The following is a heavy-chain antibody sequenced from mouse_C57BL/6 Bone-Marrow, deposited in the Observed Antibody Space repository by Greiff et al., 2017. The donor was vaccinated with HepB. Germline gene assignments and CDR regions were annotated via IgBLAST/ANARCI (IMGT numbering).Heavy chain of an antibody. Sequence: EVQLVESGGGLVQPGGSLSLSCAASGFTFTDYYMSWVRQPPGKALEWLGFIRNKANGYTTEYSESVKGRFTISRDNSQSILYLQMNALRAEDSATYYCARSAYYYGSSVFGYWGQGTTLTVSS. CDR1: GFTFTDYY. D-gene: IGHD1-1*01. V-gene: IGHV7-3*01. CDR3: ARSAYYYGSSVFGY. CDR2: IRNKANGYTT. J-gene: IGHJ2*01.